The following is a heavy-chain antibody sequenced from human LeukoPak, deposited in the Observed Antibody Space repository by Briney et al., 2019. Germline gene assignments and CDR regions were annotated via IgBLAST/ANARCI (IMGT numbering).Heavy chain of an antibody. CDR1: GFTFSSYG. CDR2: IRYDGSNK. V-gene: IGHV3-30*02. Sequence: GGSLRLSCAASGFTFSSYGMHWVRQAPGKGLEWVAFIRYDGSNKYYADSVKGRFTISRDNSKNTLYLQMNSLRAEDTAVYYCAKGDPHYYDFWSGYAFDIWGQGTMVTVSS. CDR3: AKGDPHYYDFWSGYAFDI. D-gene: IGHD3-3*01. J-gene: IGHJ3*02.